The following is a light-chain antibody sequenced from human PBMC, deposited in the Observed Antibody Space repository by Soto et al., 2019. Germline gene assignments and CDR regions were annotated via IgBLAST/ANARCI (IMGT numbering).Light chain of an antibody. CDR3: QQYNNWPPLT. J-gene: IGKJ4*01. CDR1: QSVSSN. Sequence: EIVMTQSPATLSVSAGERVTLSCRASQSVSSNLAWYQQKPGQAPRLLIYGASTRATGIPARFSGSGSGTDFIITISSLQSEDVVVYYCQQYNNWPPLTFGGGTKVEIK. CDR2: GAS. V-gene: IGKV3D-15*01.